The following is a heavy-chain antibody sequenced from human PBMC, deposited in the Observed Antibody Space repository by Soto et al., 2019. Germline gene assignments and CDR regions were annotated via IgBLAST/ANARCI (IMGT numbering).Heavy chain of an antibody. CDR2: IYSGGST. V-gene: IGHV3-53*01. CDR3: ARGDAAGDYYYGMDV. CDR1: GFTVSSNY. Sequence: GGSLRLSCGASGFTVSSNYMSWVRQAPGKGLEWVSVIYSGGSTYYADSVKGRFTISRDNSKNTLYLQMNSLRAEDTAVYYCARGDAAGDYYYGMDVWGQGTTVTVSS. D-gene: IGHD6-13*01. J-gene: IGHJ6*02.